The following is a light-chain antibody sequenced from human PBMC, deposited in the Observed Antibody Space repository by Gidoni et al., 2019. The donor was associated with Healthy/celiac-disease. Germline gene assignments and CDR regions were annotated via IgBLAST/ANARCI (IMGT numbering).Light chain of an antibody. CDR1: QSVSSN. J-gene: IGKJ2*01. Sequence: EIVMTQSPATLSVSPGERATLSCRASQSVSSNLAWYQQKPGQAPRLLIYGASTRATGIPASFSGSGSGTEFTLTISSLQSEYFAVYYCQQYNNWPPVYTFGQXTKLEIK. CDR2: GAS. CDR3: QQYNNWPPVYT. V-gene: IGKV3-15*01.